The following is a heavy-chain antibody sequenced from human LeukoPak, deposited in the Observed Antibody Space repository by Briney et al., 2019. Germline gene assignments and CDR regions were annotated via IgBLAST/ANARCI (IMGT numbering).Heavy chain of an antibody. CDR2: IYPGNSHI. D-gene: IGHD3-3*01. CDR3: ARHGEDYYDFWSDYPNNWFDP. Sequence: GESLKTSCKGSGYSFSSYWIGWVRQMPGKGLEWVGIIYPGNSHIRYSPSFQGQVTISADKSISTAYLQWSSLKVSDTAIYYCARHGEDYYDFWSDYPNNWFDPWGQGTLVTVSS. V-gene: IGHV5-51*01. CDR1: GYSFSSYW. J-gene: IGHJ5*02.